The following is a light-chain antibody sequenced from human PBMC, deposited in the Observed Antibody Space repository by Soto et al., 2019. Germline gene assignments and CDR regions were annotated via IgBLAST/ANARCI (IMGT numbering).Light chain of an antibody. CDR3: QQYNNWPYT. CDR2: GAS. V-gene: IGKV3-15*01. CDR1: QSVSSN. Sequence: EIVMTQSPATLAVSPGERAALSCRASQSVSSNFAWYHQKPGQAPRLLIYGASSRATGTPARFSGSGSGTEVTLTISSLESEDFAVYYCQQYNNWPYTFGLGTKLEMK. J-gene: IGKJ2*01.